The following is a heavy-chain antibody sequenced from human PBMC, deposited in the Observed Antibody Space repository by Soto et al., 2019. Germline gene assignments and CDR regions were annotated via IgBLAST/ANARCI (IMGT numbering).Heavy chain of an antibody. D-gene: IGHD2-8*02. V-gene: IGHV1-2*02. CDR1: GYNFSDYY. J-gene: IGHJ5*02. CDR2: VSPKSGGT. CDR3: AREISGGGTLNWFDP. Sequence: GASVKVSCKASGYNFSDYYIHWVRQAPGQGLEWLGWVSPKSGGTNYAQKFKGRVTMTRDTSSNTVYMDLSGLKSDDTAVVYCAREISGGGTLNWFDPWGQGTLVTGSS.